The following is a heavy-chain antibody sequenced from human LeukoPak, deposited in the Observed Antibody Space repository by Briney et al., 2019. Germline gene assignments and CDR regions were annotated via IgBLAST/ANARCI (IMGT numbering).Heavy chain of an antibody. J-gene: IGHJ6*03. D-gene: IGHD3-16*01. V-gene: IGHV3-64*01. Sequence: GGSLRLSCAASGFTFSSYAMHWVCQAPGKGLEYVSAISSNGGSTYYANSVKGRFTISRDNSKNTLYLQMGSLRAEDMAVYYCARGSRWDYYYYYMDVWGKGTTVTVSS. CDR3: ARGSRWDYYYYYMDV. CDR2: ISSNGGST. CDR1: GFTFSSYA.